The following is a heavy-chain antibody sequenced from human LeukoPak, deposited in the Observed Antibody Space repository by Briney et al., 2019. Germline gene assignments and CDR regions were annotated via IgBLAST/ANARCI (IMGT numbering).Heavy chain of an antibody. CDR1: GFTFSSYS. D-gene: IGHD5-24*01. CDR2: ISSGSSYI. V-gene: IGHV3-21*01. Sequence: GGSLRLSCAASGFTFSSYSMNWVRRAPGKGLEWVSSISSGSSYIFYADSVKGRFTISRDNAKNSLYLQMNSLRAEDTAVYYCARVEMATIGDYWGQGTLVTVSS. CDR3: ARVEMATIGDY. J-gene: IGHJ4*02.